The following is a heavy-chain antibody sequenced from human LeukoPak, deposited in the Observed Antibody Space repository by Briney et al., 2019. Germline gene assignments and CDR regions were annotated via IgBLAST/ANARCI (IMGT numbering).Heavy chain of an antibody. Sequence: SETLSLTCTISGGSISSGASDWGWIRQHPKRGLEWVGYINHSGSTYYNPSLGSRVTMSVDTSKNQFSLKLSSVTAADSAVYYCARAARQGFTMIVVPFFYFDLWGRGTLVTVSS. CDR2: INHSGST. J-gene: IGHJ2*01. V-gene: IGHV4-31*03. D-gene: IGHD3-22*01. CDR1: GGSISSGASD. CDR3: ARAARQGFTMIVVPFFYFDL.